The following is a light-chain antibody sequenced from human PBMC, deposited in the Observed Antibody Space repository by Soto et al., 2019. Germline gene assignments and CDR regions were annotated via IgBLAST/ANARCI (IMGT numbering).Light chain of an antibody. V-gene: IGKV1-12*01. CDR1: QDIGDW. CDR2: AAS. CDR3: QQCYSTPPT. Sequence: DIQMTQSPSSVSASVGDRASITCRASQDIGDWLAWYQQKPGKAPKLLIYAASSLQSGVPSRFSGSGSGTDFALSISSLQPEDFATYYCQQCYSTPPTFGQGAKVDIK. J-gene: IGKJ1*01.